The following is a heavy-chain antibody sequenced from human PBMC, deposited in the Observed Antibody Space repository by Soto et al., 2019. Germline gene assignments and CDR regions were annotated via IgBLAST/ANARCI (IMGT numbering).Heavy chain of an antibody. CDR3: ARVPAPPCTTDYDNSSYYYYMDV. V-gene: IGHV1-18*01. CDR2: ISAYNGNT. Sequence: GASVKVSCKASGYTFTSYGISWVRQAPGQGLEWMGWISAYNGNTNYAQKLQGRVTMTTDTSTSTAYMELRSLRSDDTAVYYCARVPAPPCTTDYDNSSYYYYMDVSGNGTTVTVSS. J-gene: IGHJ6*03. D-gene: IGHD4-4*01. CDR1: GYTFTSYG.